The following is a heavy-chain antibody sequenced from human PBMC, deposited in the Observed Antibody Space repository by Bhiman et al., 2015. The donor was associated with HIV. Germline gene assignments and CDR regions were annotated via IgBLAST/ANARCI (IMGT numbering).Heavy chain of an antibody. J-gene: IGHJ4*02. Sequence: QVQLVESGGGVVQPGRSLRLSCAASGFTFSSYGMHWVRQAPGKGLEWVAVIWYDGSNKYYADSVKGRFTISRDNSKNTLYLQMNSLRAEDTAVYYCAKDQGAAAAGIDYWGQGTLVTVSS. D-gene: IGHD6-13*01. V-gene: IGHV3-33*06. CDR1: GFTFSSYG. CDR2: IWYDGSNK. CDR3: AKDQGAAAAGIDY.